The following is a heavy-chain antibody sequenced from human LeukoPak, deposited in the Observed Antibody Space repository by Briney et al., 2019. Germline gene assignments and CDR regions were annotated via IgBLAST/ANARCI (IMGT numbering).Heavy chain of an antibody. Sequence: ASVKVSCKASGYTFTSYAMYWVRQAPGQGLEWMGWINTNAGNPTYAQGFTGRFVFSLDTSVSTAYLQISSLKAEDTAVYYCARSGHPDSPYHDFDYWGQGTLVTVSS. CDR3: ARSGHPDSPYHDFDY. J-gene: IGHJ4*02. V-gene: IGHV7-4-1*02. CDR2: INTNAGNP. D-gene: IGHD1-14*01. CDR1: GYTFTSYA.